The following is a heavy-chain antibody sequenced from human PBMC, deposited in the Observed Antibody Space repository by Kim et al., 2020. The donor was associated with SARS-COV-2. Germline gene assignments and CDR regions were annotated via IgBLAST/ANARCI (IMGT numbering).Heavy chain of an antibody. CDR1: GGSFSGYY. CDR3: ASSSPWSARISSWSPNYYMDV. V-gene: IGHV4-34*01. D-gene: IGHD6-13*01. CDR2: INHSGST. J-gene: IGHJ6*03. Sequence: SETLSLTCAVYGGSFSGYYWSWIRQPPGKGLEWIGEINHSGSTNYNPSLKSRVTISVDTSKNQLSLKLSSVTAADTAVYYCASSSPWSARISSWSPNYYMDVWGKGTTVTVSS.